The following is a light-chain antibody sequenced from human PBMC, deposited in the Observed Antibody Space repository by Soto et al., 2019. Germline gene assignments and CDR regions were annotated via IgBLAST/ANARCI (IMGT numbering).Light chain of an antibody. CDR1: QSVSSN. J-gene: IGKJ5*01. V-gene: IGKV3-15*01. Sequence: EIVMTQSPATLSVSPVERATLSCRASQSVSSNLAWYQQKPGQAPRLLIYGASTRATGIPARFSGSGSGTEFTLTISSLQSEDFAVYYCQQYNNWLPITFGQGTRLEIK. CDR2: GAS. CDR3: QQYNNWLPIT.